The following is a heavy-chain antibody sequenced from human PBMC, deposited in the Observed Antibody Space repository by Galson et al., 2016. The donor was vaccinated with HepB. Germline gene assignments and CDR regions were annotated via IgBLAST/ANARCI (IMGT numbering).Heavy chain of an antibody. Sequence: ETLSLTCTVSGGSINNYYWHWIRQSPGKGLEWIGYIFYSGGTNYNPSLNSRVTISVDTSKRWFSLRLSSVTAADTAVYYCARTTYGSGSPVDYWGQGTLVAVSS. CDR1: GGSINNYY. CDR2: IFYSGGT. D-gene: IGHD3-10*01. J-gene: IGHJ4*02. V-gene: IGHV4-59*01. CDR3: ARTTYGSGSPVDY.